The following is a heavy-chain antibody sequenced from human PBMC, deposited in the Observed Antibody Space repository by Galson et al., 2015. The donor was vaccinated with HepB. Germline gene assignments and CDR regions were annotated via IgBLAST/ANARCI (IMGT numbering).Heavy chain of an antibody. CDR3: VIADKDNAPYYFDY. D-gene: IGHD1-1*01. CDR2: INPSGGRT. V-gene: IGHV1-46*01. J-gene: IGHJ4*02. Sequence: SVKVSCKASGYTFTSYYMHWVRQAPGQGLEWMGIINPSGGRTSYAQKFQGGVTITRATSTSTVYMELSSLRSEDTAVYYFVIADKDNAPYYFDYWGPGT. CDR1: GYTFTSYY.